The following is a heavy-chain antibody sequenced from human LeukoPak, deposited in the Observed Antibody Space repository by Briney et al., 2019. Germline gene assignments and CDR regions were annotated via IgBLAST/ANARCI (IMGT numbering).Heavy chain of an antibody. J-gene: IGHJ4*02. CDR3: AREGGPYRPLDY. CDR2: VNLQGST. CDR1: GGSITNTNY. Sequence: SETLSLTCGVSGGSITNTNYWTWARQPPGKGLEWIGEVNLQGSTNYNPSLIGRVAISVDTSENHISLQLTSVTAADTAVYYCAREGGPYRPLDYSGQGSLVTVSS. V-gene: IGHV4-4*02.